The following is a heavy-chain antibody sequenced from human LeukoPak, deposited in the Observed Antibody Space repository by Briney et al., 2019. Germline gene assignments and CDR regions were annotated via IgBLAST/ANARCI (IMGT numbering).Heavy chain of an antibody. J-gene: IGHJ6*03. CDR2: IYYSGST. D-gene: IGHD5-18*01. CDR1: GGSISSYY. V-gene: IGHV4-59*01. Sequence: SETLSLTCTVSGGSISSYYWSWIRQPPGKGLEWIGYIYYSGSTNYSPSLKSRVTISVDTSKNQFSLKLSSVTAADTAVYYCAIGTAMYYYYYMDVWGKGTTVTISS. CDR3: AIGTAMYYYYYMDV.